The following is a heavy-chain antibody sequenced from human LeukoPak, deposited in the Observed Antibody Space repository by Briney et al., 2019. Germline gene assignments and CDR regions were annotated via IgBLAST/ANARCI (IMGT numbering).Heavy chain of an antibody. CDR3: ARNGGSYYNDAFDI. CDR1: GGSISSYY. D-gene: IGHD1-26*01. V-gene: IGHV4-59*01. CDR2: IYYSGNT. J-gene: IGHJ3*02. Sequence: SETLSLTCTVSGGSISSYYWSWIRQPPGKGLEWLGYIYYSGNTNYNPSLKSRVTISVATPKNQFSLRLSSVTAADTAVYYCARNGGSYYNDAFDIWGQGTMVSVSS.